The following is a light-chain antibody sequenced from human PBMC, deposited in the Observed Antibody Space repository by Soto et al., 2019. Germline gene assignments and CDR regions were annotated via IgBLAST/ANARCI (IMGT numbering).Light chain of an antibody. CDR1: SSNIGSNT. J-gene: IGLJ2*01. Sequence: QLVLTQPPSASGTPGQRVIVSCSGSSSNIGSNTVNWYQQLPGTAPKLLIHSNNQRPSGVPDRFSGSKSDTSASLAISGLESEDEADYFCAAWDGSLNVVLFGGGTQLTVL. CDR3: AAWDGSLNVVL. V-gene: IGLV1-44*01. CDR2: SNN.